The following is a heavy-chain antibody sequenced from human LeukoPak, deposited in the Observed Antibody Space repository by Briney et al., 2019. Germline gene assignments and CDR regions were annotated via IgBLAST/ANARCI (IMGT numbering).Heavy chain of an antibody. D-gene: IGHD6-19*01. CDR2: IYPGDSDT. J-gene: IGHJ3*02. Sequence: GESLKVSCKGSGYRFTKYWIGWVRQMPGKGLEWMGIIYPGDSDTRYSPSFQGQVTISADKSISTAYLQWSSLKASDTAIYYCARRPTGDGIAVAGSDDAFDIWGQGTIITVSS. CDR1: GYRFTKYW. V-gene: IGHV5-51*01. CDR3: ARRPTGDGIAVAGSDDAFDI.